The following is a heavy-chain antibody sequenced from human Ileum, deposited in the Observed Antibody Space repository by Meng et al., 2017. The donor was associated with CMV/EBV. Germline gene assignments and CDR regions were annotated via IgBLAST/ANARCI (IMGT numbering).Heavy chain of an antibody. V-gene: IGHV3-74*01. J-gene: IGHJ4*02. CDR2: VYTDGTSI. CDR3: ARGQAAGGYVYIDY. CDR1: GSTLSTYW. D-gene: IGHD5-12*01. Sequence: GGSLRLSCAPSGSTLSTYWMHWVRQTPGQGLVWVSRVYTDGTSIGYADAVKGRFTISRDNAKNTLYLQMNGLRAEDTAVYYCARGQAAGGYVYIDYWGQGTLVTVSS.